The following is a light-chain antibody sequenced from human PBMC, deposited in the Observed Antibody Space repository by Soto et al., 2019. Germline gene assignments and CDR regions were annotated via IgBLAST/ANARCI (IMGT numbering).Light chain of an antibody. J-gene: IGKJ4*01. CDR3: QQYYSYPLT. V-gene: IGKV1-8*01. CDR1: QGISSY. Sequence: AIRMTQSTSSLSASTGDRVTITCRASQGISSYLAWYQQKPGKAPKLLIYAASTLQSGVPSRFSGSGSGTDFTLTISCLQSEDLATYYCQQYYSYPLTFGGGTKVDIK. CDR2: AAS.